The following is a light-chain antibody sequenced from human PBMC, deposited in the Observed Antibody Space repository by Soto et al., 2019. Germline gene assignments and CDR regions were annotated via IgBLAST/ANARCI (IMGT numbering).Light chain of an antibody. CDR3: AAWDDSLNGVL. Sequence: QSVLTQPPSASETPGQRVTISCSGSSSNIGRNTVNWFQHLPGTAPKLLIYSNDRRPSGVPDRFSGSKSGTSASLAISGLQSEDESNYYCAAWDDSLNGVLFGGGTKLTVL. CDR1: SSNIGRNT. V-gene: IGLV1-44*01. J-gene: IGLJ2*01. CDR2: SND.